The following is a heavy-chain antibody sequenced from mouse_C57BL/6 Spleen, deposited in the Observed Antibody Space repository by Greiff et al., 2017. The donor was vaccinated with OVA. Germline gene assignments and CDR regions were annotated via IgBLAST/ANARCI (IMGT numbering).Heavy chain of an antibody. CDR3: AKIGRYGISLYYYAMDY. CDR2: IDPSDSET. Sequence: VQLQQPGAELVRPGSSVKLSCKASGYTFTSYWMHWVKQRPIQGLEWIGNIDPSDSETHYNQKFKDKATLTVDKSSSTAYMQISSLTSEDSAVYYCAKIGRYGISLYYYAMDYWGQGTSVTVSS. J-gene: IGHJ4*01. CDR1: GYTFTSYW. V-gene: IGHV1-52*01. D-gene: IGHD1-1*01.